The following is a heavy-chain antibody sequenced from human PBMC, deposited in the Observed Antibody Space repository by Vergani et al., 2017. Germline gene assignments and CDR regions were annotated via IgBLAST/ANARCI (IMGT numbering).Heavy chain of an antibody. J-gene: IGHJ4*02. CDR3: AKWSGPGSWSGWFGY. CDR2: IKRDGTET. V-gene: IGHV3-7*03. CDR1: GFTFGDYY. D-gene: IGHD6-13*01. Sequence: EVQLVESGGGLVKPGGSLRLSCAASGFTFGDYYMAWIRLAPGKGLDWVASIKRDGTETFYVDSVKGRFTISRDNAKNSLYLQMNSLRAEDTALYYCAKWSGPGSWSGWFGYWGQGTLVTVSS.